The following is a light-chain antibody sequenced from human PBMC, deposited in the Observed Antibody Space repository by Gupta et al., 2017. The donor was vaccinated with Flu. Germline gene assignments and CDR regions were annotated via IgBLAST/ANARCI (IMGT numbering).Light chain of an antibody. CDR2: GAS. V-gene: IGKV3-20*01. J-gene: IGKJ2*01. Sequence: TSASGGGAALTCRGRQSVSNNWLAWDQQRPGKAPRLLIYGASNRATEIPVRFSGSGSGTDFTLIINRPEPEDFAGYYCQQYRSFPTTFGQGTKLEIK. CDR3: QQYRSFPTT. CDR1: QSVSNNW.